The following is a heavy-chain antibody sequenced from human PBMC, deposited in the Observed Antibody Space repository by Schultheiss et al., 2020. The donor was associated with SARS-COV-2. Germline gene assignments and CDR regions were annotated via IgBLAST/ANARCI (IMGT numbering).Heavy chain of an antibody. CDR1: GFTFSSYA. CDR2: ISGSGNST. Sequence: GGSLRLSCAASGFTFSSYAMSWVRQAPGKGLEWVSTISGSGNSTYYADSVKGRFTLSRDNSKNTLYLQMNSLRAEDTAVYYCARGLLWFGELSSYFDYWGQGTLVTVSS. D-gene: IGHD3-10*01. V-gene: IGHV3-23*01. J-gene: IGHJ4*02. CDR3: ARGLLWFGELSSYFDY.